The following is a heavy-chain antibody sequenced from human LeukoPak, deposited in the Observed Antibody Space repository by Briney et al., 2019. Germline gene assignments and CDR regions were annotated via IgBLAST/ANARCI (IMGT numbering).Heavy chain of an antibody. J-gene: IGHJ4*02. Sequence: SETLSLTCAVYGGSFSGYYWSWIRQPPGKGLEWIGEINHSGSTNYNPSLKSRVTISVDTSKNQFSLKLSSVTAADTAVYYCAREGYYDTRTYPFDYWGQGTLVTVSS. CDR1: GGSFSGYY. V-gene: IGHV4-34*01. D-gene: IGHD3-22*01. CDR3: AREGYYDTRTYPFDY. CDR2: INHSGST.